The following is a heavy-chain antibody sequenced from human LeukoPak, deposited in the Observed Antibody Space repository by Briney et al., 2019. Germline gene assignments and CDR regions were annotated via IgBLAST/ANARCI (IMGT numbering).Heavy chain of an antibody. CDR1: GGSISSYY. J-gene: IGHJ6*03. Sequence: SETLSLTCTVSGGSISSYYWSWIRQPAGKGLEWIGRIYTSGSTNYNPSLKSRVTMSVDASKNQFSLKLSSVTAADTAVYYCARVIRSTTEYYYYMDVWGKGTTVTVSS. CDR2: IYTSGST. V-gene: IGHV4-4*07. D-gene: IGHD4-17*01. CDR3: ARVIRSTTEYYYYMDV.